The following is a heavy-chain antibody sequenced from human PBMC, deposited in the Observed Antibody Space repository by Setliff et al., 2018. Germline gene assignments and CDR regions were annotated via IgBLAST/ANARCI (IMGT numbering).Heavy chain of an antibody. Sequence: GGSLRLSCAASGFTISYYAIHWVRQAPGKGLEWVAVSRYAENYQYYADSVKGRFIISRDNSKNTLYLQMNSLRPEDTAVYYCARTCSGSGCYAGLESWGQGTPVTVSS. CDR1: GFTISYYA. V-gene: IGHV3-30-3*01. CDR2: SRYAENYQ. J-gene: IGHJ4*02. D-gene: IGHD2-15*01. CDR3: ARTCSGSGCYAGLES.